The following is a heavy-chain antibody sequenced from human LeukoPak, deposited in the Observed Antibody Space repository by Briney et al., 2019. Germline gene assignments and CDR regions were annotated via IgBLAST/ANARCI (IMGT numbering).Heavy chain of an antibody. CDR1: GGSISSGGYS. D-gene: IGHD3-3*01. J-gene: IGHJ6*02. CDR2: IYYSGST. Sequence: TSETLSLTCAVSGGSISSGGYSWSWIRQPPGKGLEWIGYIYYSGSTNYNPSLKSRVTISVDTSKNQFSLKLSSVTAADTAVYYCARSPEREWLFQYYYGMDVWGQGTTVTVSS. CDR3: ARSPEREWLFQYYYGMDV. V-gene: IGHV4-61*08.